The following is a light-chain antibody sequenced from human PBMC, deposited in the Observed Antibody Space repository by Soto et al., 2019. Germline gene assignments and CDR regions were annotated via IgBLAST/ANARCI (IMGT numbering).Light chain of an antibody. J-gene: IGKJ1*01. CDR1: QSISSW. CDR3: QQYNSYPGT. CDR2: KAS. Sequence: DIQMTQSPSTLSASVGDRVTITCRASQSISSWLAWYQQKPGKAPKLLIYKASSLESGVPSRFSGSGSGTEFTHTISSLQPDDFATYYCQQYNSYPGTFGQGTKVVIK. V-gene: IGKV1-5*03.